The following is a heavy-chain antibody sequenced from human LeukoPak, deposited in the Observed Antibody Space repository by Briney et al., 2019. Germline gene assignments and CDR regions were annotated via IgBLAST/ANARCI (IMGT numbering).Heavy chain of an antibody. CDR2: INPNSGGT. CDR3: ARDWSIAARSRHYYYYYMDV. J-gene: IGHJ6*03. D-gene: IGHD6-6*01. Sequence: ASVKVSCKASGYTFTGYYMHWVRQAPGQGLEWMGGINPNSGGTNYAQKFQGRVTMTRDTSISTAYMELSRLRSDDTAAYYCARDWSIAARSRHYYYYYMDVWGKGTTVTVSS. V-gene: IGHV1-2*02. CDR1: GYTFTGYY.